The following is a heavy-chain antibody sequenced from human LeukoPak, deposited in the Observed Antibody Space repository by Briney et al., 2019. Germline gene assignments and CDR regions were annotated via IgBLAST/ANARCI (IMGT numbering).Heavy chain of an antibody. CDR2: IYSGGST. D-gene: IGHD3-10*01. Sequence: GGSLRLFCAASGFTVSSNYMSWVRQAPGKGLEWVSVIYSGGSTYYADSAKGRFTISRDNSKNTLYLQMNSLRAEDTAVYYCARDHGSGSYSPDAFDIWGQGTMVTVSS. CDR3: ARDHGSGSYSPDAFDI. V-gene: IGHV3-53*01. J-gene: IGHJ3*02. CDR1: GFTVSSNY.